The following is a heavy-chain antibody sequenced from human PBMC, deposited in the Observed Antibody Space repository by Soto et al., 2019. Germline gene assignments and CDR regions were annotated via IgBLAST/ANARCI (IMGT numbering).Heavy chain of an antibody. CDR1: GGSVSSGSYY. CDR2: IYYSGST. V-gene: IGHV4-61*01. J-gene: IGHJ6*02. Sequence: PSETLSLTCTVSGGSVSSGSYYWSWIRQPPXKGLEWIGYIYYSGSTNYNPSLKSRVTISVDTSKNQFSLKLSSVTAADTAVYYCATQYYYGSGSRYYGMDVWGQGTTVTVSS. D-gene: IGHD3-10*01. CDR3: ATQYYYGSGSRYYGMDV.